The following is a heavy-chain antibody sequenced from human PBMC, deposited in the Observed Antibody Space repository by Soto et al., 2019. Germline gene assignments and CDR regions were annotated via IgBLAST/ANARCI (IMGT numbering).Heavy chain of an antibody. J-gene: IGHJ4*02. D-gene: IGHD3-16*01. CDR1: GFHFSSYG. Sequence: QVQLVESGGGVVQPGRSLRLSCAASGFHFSSYGMHWVREAPGKGLEGVAVISYDGSNNYYADSVKGRFTISRDNSARTLYLQMNSLRPEDTALYYCVLGQYYFDYRVQGPLVTVSP. CDR3: VLGQYYFDY. V-gene: IGHV3-30*03. CDR2: ISYDGSNN.